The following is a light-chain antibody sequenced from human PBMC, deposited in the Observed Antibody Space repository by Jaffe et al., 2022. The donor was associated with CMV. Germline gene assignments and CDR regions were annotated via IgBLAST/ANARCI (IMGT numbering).Light chain of an antibody. Sequence: EIVLTQSPDTLSLSPGERATLSCRASQSVSNNYLAWYQQKPGQAPRLLIYGASSRATGIPDRFSGIGSGTDFTLTISRLEPEDFAVYYCQQYGSSPLSFGGGTKVEIK. CDR1: QSVSNNY. CDR2: GAS. J-gene: IGKJ4*01. V-gene: IGKV3-20*01. CDR3: QQYGSSPLS.